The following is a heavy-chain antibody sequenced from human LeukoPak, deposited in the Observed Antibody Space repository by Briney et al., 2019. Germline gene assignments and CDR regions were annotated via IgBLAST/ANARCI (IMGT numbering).Heavy chain of an antibody. V-gene: IGHV4-38-2*02. Sequence: SETLSLTCTVSGYSISSGYYWGWIRQPPGEGLEWIGSIYHSGSTYYNPSLKSRVTISVDTSKNQFSLKLSSVTAADTAVYYCARDAVGDGYVNFDYWGQGTLVTVSS. J-gene: IGHJ4*02. CDR3: ARDAVGDGYVNFDY. CDR2: IYHSGST. D-gene: IGHD5-24*01. CDR1: GYSISSGYY.